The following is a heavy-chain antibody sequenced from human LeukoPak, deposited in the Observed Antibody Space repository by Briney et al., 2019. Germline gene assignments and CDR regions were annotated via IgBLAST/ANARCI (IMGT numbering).Heavy chain of an antibody. V-gene: IGHV3-9*01. D-gene: IGHD3-10*01. Sequence: GGSLRLSCAASGFTFDDYAMHWVRQAPGKGLEWVSGISWNSGSIGYADSVKGRFTISRDNAKNSLYLQMNSLRAEDTALYYRAKDQGYGSGSYTVYYYYMDVWGKGTTVTVSS. CDR1: GFTFDDYA. J-gene: IGHJ6*03. CDR2: ISWNSGSI. CDR3: AKDQGYGSGSYTVYYYYMDV.